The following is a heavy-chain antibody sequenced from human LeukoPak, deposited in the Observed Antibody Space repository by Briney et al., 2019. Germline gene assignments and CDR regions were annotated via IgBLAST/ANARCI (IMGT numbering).Heavy chain of an antibody. CDR1: GYTFTIYY. CDR2: INPSGGST. V-gene: IGHV1-46*03. D-gene: IGHD1-14*01. Sequence: ASVKVSCKASGYTFTIYYMHWVRQAPGQGLEWMGIINPSGGSTSYAQKFQGRVTMTRDTSTSTVYMELSSLRSEDTAVYYCARHQNLYKYFDYWGQGTLVTVSS. J-gene: IGHJ4*02. CDR3: ARHQNLYKYFDY.